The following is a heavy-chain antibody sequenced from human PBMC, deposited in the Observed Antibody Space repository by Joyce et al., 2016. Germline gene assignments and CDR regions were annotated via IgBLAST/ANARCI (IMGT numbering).Heavy chain of an antibody. V-gene: IGHV3-21*01. CDR2: ISGTSYYI. Sequence: GGSLRLSCEASGSTFSSSSMSWFRQAPGKGLEWVAAISGTSYYIFHAETVRGRFTVSRDNAKKTLYLQMNSLRAEDSAVFYCARGGISYYYAMDVWGQGTMVTVSS. CDR1: GSTFSSSS. CDR3: ARGGISYYYAMDV. J-gene: IGHJ6*02. D-gene: IGHD3-16*01.